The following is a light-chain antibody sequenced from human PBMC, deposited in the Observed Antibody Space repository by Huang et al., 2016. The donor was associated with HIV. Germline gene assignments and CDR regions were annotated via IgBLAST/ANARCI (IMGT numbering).Light chain of an antibody. V-gene: IGKV3-11*01. Sequence: EIVLTQSPATLSLSPGERATLSCRASQSVTSYFAWYQQKPGQAPRLLIYDASNRATGIPVRFSGSGSGTDFTLTISSLEPEDFAVYYCQQRSNWPPSITFGQGTRLEIK. CDR1: QSVTSY. CDR2: DAS. CDR3: QQRSNWPPSIT. J-gene: IGKJ5*01.